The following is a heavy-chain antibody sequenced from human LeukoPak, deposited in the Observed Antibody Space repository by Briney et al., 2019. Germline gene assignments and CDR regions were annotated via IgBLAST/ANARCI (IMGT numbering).Heavy chain of an antibody. CDR1: GDSISSSDYC. J-gene: IGHJ5*02. Sequence: SETLSLTCTVSGDSISSSDYCWSWIRQPPGRGLEFVGCLYFSGRTHYNPSLNGRVTISVDTSKNQFSLNLYSMTAADTALYFCARHRSHHGWFDPWGQGTLVTVSS. CDR3: ARHRSHHGWFDP. CDR2: LYFSGRT. D-gene: IGHD2-8*01. V-gene: IGHV4-39*01.